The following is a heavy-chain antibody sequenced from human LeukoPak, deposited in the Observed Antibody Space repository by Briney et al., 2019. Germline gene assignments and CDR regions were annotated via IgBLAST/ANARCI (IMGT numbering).Heavy chain of an antibody. D-gene: IGHD3-3*01. J-gene: IGHJ6*02. CDR3: ARAGHYDFWSGYLPDGMDV. V-gene: IGHV4-59*01. CDR2: IYYSGST. Sequence: PSETLSLTCTVSGGSISSYYWSWIRQPPGKGLECIGYIYYSGSTNYNPSLKSRVTISVDTSKNQFSLKLSSVTAADTAVYYCARAGHYDFWSGYLPDGMDVWGQGTTVTVSS. CDR1: GGSISSYY.